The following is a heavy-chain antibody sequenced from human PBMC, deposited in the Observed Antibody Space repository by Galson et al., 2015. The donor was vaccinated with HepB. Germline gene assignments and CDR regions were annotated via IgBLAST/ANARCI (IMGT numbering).Heavy chain of an antibody. CDR1: GGSISSYY. D-gene: IGHD5-24*01. V-gene: IGHV4-59*01. J-gene: IGHJ3*02. Sequence: LSLTCTVSGGSISSYYWSWIRQPPGKGLEWIGYIYYSGSTNYNPSLKSRVTISVDTSKNQFSLKLSSVTAADTAVYYCARAGEMAAFGIDAFDIWGQGTMVTVSS. CDR2: IYYSGST. CDR3: ARAGEMAAFGIDAFDI.